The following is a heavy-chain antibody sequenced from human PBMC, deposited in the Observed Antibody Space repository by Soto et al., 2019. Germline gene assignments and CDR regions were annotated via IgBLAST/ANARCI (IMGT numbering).Heavy chain of an antibody. V-gene: IGHV4-34*01. CDR1: GGSFSGYY. CDR3: ASGGGSHWPFDY. CDR2: INHSGST. J-gene: IGHJ4*02. Sequence: QVPLQQWGAGLLKPSETLSLTCAVYGGSFSGYYWSWIRQPPGKGLEWIGEINHSGSTNYNPSLKSRVTISVDTSKNQFSLKLSSVTAADTAVYYCASGGGSHWPFDYWGQGTLVTVSS. D-gene: IGHD1-26*01.